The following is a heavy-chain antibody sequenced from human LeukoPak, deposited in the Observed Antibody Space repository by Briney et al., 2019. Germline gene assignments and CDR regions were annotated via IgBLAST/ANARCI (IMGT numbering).Heavy chain of an antibody. CDR1: GGTFSSYA. J-gene: IGHJ4*02. D-gene: IGHD3-3*01. Sequence: SVMVSCKASGGTFSSYAISWVRQAPGQGLEWMGGIIPIFGTANYAQKFQGRVTITADESTSTAYMELSSLRSEDTAVYYCARSYDFWSGYYSPPSHMNYWGQGTLVTVSS. V-gene: IGHV1-69*01. CDR2: IIPIFGTA. CDR3: ARSYDFWSGYYSPPSHMNY.